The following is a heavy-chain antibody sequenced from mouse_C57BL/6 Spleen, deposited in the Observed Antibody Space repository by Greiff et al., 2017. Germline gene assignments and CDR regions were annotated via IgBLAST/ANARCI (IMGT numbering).Heavy chain of an antibody. D-gene: IGHD2-4*01. V-gene: IGHV1-18*01. Sequence: EVQLQQSGPELVKPGASVKIPCKASGYTFTDYNMDWVKQSHGKSLEWIGDINPNNGGTIYNQKFKGKATLTVDKSSSTAYMELRSLTSEDTAVYYCAVLYYDYDGVAYWGQGTLVTVSA. CDR3: AVLYYDYDGVAY. J-gene: IGHJ3*01. CDR1: GYTFTDYN. CDR2: INPNNGGT.